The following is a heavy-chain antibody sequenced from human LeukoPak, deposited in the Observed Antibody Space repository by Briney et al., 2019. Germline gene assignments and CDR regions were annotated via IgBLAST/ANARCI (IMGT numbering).Heavy chain of an antibody. CDR2: MFSSGTT. CDR3: ARDNFSTVNRGVIIGYRFDY. CDR1: GASITSHY. V-gene: IGHV4-4*07. D-gene: IGHD3-10*01. Sequence: SETLSLTCRVSGASITSHYWSWIREPAGGGLEWIGRMFSSGTTNYTPSHKSRVTMPVDTSKNEFSLKLTCVTAADTAVYYCARDNFSTVNRGVIIGYRFDYWGQGTLVTVSS. J-gene: IGHJ4*02.